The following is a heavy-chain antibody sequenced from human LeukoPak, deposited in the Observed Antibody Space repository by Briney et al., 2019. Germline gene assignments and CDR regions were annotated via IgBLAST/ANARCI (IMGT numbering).Heavy chain of an antibody. D-gene: IGHD2-2*02. CDR2: ISYDGSNK. CDR1: GFTFSSYG. CDR3: AKDFRSQRVVPAAIHDY. Sequence: GGSLRLSCAASGFTFSSYGMHWVRQAPGKGLEWVAVISYDGSNKYYADSVKGRFTISRDNSKNTLYLQMNSLRAEDTAVYYCAKDFRSQRVVPAAIHDYWGQGTLVTVSS. J-gene: IGHJ4*02. V-gene: IGHV3-30*18.